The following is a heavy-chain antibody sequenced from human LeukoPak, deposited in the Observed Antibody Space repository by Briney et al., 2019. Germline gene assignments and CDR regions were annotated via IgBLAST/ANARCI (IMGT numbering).Heavy chain of an antibody. CDR1: GYSISSGYY. D-gene: IGHD1-26*01. Sequence: SETLSLTCAVSGYSISSGYYWGWIRQPPRKGLEWIGSIYHNGNTYYNPSLKSRVTISVDTSKNQFSLKLSSVTAADTAVYYCARDTVGATFPGAFDIWGQGTMVTVSS. J-gene: IGHJ3*02. CDR2: IYHNGNT. V-gene: IGHV4-38-2*02. CDR3: ARDTVGATFPGAFDI.